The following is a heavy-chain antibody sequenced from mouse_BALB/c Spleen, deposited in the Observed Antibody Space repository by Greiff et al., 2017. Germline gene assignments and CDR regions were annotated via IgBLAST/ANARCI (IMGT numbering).Heavy chain of an antibody. D-gene: IGHD1-2*01. CDR2: INPSNGRT. CDR3: ARYYGYSY. CDR1: GYTFTSYW. Sequence: QVQLHQPGAELVKPGASVKLSCKASGYTFTSYWMHWVKQRPGQGLEWIGEINPSNGRTNYNEKFKSKATLTVDKSSSTAYMQLSSLTSEDSAVYYCARYYGYSYWGQGTTLTVSS. J-gene: IGHJ2*01. V-gene: IGHV1S81*02.